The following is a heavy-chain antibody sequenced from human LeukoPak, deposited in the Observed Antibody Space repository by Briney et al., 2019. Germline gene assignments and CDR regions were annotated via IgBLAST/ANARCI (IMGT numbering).Heavy chain of an antibody. CDR3: ARGGLSIMGY. Sequence: GGSLRLSCGASGITFSSYSMNWVRQAPGKGLEWVSYISSSGSTKYYADSVKGRFTISRDNARNSLYLQMNSLRAEDTAVYFCARGGLSIMGYWGQGTLVTVSS. CDR2: ISSSGSTK. V-gene: IGHV3-48*01. D-gene: IGHD2/OR15-2a*01. CDR1: GITFSSYS. J-gene: IGHJ4*02.